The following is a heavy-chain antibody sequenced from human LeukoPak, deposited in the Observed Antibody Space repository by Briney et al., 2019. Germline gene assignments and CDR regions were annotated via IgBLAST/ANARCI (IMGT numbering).Heavy chain of an antibody. CDR3: AMGSVKDDFWSGYYVFDY. CDR2: IIPIFGTA. CDR1: GGTFGSYA. Sequence: SVKVSCKASGGTFGSYAISWVRQAPGQGLEWVGGIIPIFGTANYAQKFQGRVTITADESTSTAYMELSSLRSEDTAVHYCAMGSVKDDFWSGYYVFDYWGQGTLVTVSS. V-gene: IGHV1-69*13. D-gene: IGHD3-3*01. J-gene: IGHJ4*02.